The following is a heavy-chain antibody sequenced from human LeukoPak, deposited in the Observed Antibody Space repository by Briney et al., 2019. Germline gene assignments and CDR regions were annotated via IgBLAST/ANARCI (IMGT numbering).Heavy chain of an antibody. D-gene: IGHD3-22*01. Sequence: RGESLKISCKGSGYSFTSYCIGCVRQMPGKGLEWMGIIYPGDSDTRYSPSFQGQVTISADKSISTAYLQWSSLKASDTAMYYCAGVYYDGSGWDAFDIWGQGTMVTVSS. CDR2: IYPGDSDT. CDR3: AGVYYDGSGWDAFDI. V-gene: IGHV5-51*01. J-gene: IGHJ3*02. CDR1: GYSFTSYC.